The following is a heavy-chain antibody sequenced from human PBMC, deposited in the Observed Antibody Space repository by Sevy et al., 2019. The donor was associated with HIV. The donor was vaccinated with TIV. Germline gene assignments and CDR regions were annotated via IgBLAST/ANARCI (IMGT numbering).Heavy chain of an antibody. D-gene: IGHD2-21*01. CDR3: VKEGGGEGGDH. CDR1: GFSFSSYG. V-gene: IGHV3-30*02. J-gene: IGHJ4*02. CDR2: IQYDGSNK. Sequence: GGSLRLSCAASGFSFSSYGMHWVRQAPGKGLEWMSYIQYDGSNKDYADSVKGRFTISRENSKNTLYRQMNSLRVGDTAVFYCVKEGGGEGGDHWGQGTLVTVSS.